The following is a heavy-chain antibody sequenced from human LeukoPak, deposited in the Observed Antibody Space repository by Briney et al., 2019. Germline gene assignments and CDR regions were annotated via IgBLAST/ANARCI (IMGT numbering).Heavy chain of an antibody. CDR3: ARQMAVAGKAGFDY. CDR2: IYTTGST. V-gene: IGHV4-4*07. CDR1: GGSISSYY. J-gene: IGHJ4*02. D-gene: IGHD6-19*01. Sequence: SETLSLTCTVSGGSISSYYWTWIRQPAGKGLEWIGRIYTTGSTNYNPSLNSRVTMSVDTSKKQFSLKLSSVTAADTAVYYCARQMAVAGKAGFDYWGQGTLVTVSS.